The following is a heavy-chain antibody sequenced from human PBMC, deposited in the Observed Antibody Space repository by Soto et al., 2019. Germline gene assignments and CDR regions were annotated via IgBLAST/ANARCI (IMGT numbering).Heavy chain of an antibody. V-gene: IGHV3-33*06. D-gene: IGHD3-9*01. Sequence: QVQLVESGGGVVQPGRSLRLSCVASGFTFSSFGMHWVRQAPGKGLEWVAVIWYDGSNRFYSDSVKGRFTIARDNSKNTLYLQMICLRAEDTAVYYCGKDRPNYDIMTALDSWGQGTLVTGSS. CDR2: IWYDGSNR. J-gene: IGHJ4*02. CDR1: GFTFSSFG. CDR3: GKDRPNYDIMTALDS.